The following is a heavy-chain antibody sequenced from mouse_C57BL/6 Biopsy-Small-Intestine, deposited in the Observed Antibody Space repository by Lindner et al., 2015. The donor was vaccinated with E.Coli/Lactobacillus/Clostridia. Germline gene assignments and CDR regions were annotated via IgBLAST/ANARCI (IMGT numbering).Heavy chain of an antibody. Sequence: RQESGPELVKPGASVKIPCKASGYTFTDYNMDWVKQSHGKSLEWIGDINPNNGGTIYNQKFKGKATLTVDKSSSTAYMELRSLTSEDTAVYYCARPYYYGSSYYFDYWGQGTTLTVSS. V-gene: IGHV1-18*01. CDR1: GYTFTDYN. D-gene: IGHD1-1*01. CDR2: INPNNGGT. J-gene: IGHJ2*01. CDR3: ARPYYYGSSYYFDY.